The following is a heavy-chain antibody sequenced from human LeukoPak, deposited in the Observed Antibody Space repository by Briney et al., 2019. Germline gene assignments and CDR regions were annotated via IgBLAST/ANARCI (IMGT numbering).Heavy chain of an antibody. V-gene: IGHV3-64*01. CDR2: ISSNGGST. CDR3: ARGGIGMVAKNQPLDY. Sequence: GGSLRLSCAASGFTFSSYATHWVRQAPGNGLEYVSAISSNGGSTYYANSVKGRFTISRDNSKNTLYLQMGSLRAEDMAVYYCARGGIGMVAKNQPLDYWGQGTLVTVS. CDR1: GFTFSSYA. J-gene: IGHJ4*02. D-gene: IGHD5-12*01.